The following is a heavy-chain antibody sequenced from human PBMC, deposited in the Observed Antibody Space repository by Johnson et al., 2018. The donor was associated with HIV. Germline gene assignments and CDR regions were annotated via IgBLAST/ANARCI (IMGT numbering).Heavy chain of an antibody. CDR1: GFTLSTYG. Sequence: QVQLVESGGGVVQPGRSLRLSCAASGFTLSTYGMHWVRQAPGKGLEWVAVISYDGSNKYYADSVKGRFTLSRDNSKNTLDLQMNSLTIEDTAVFYCAKTRMGGILDAFDLWGQGTMVIVS. J-gene: IGHJ3*01. CDR2: ISYDGSNK. D-gene: IGHD3-10*01. V-gene: IGHV3-30*18. CDR3: AKTRMGGILDAFDL.